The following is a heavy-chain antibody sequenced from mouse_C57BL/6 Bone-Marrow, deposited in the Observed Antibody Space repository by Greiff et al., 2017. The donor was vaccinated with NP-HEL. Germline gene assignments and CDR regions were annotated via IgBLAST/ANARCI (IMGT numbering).Heavy chain of an antibody. V-gene: IGHV1-53*01. CDR3: ERVPLYYYGSSLDY. Sequence: QVQLQQPGTELVKPGASVKLSCKASGYTFTSYWMHWVKQRPGQGLEWIGNINPSNGGTNYNEKFKSKATLTVDKSSSTAYMQLSSLTSEDSAVNYWERVPLYYYGSSLDYWGQGTTLTVSS. D-gene: IGHD1-1*01. J-gene: IGHJ2*01. CDR1: GYTFTSYW. CDR2: INPSNGGT.